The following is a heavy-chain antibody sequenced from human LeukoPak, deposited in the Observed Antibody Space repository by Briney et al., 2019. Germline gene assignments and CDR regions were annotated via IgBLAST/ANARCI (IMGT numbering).Heavy chain of an antibody. Sequence: SVKVSCKASAGTSNSHAISWVRQAPAQGLEWMGRIIPNLGTTNRAQNFQDRVTLTADKSTNTAYMELTSLTSDDTAVYYCATTNDGGGYQWGDFFDFWGQGTLVTVCS. V-gene: IGHV1-69*04. D-gene: IGHD3-22*01. J-gene: IGHJ4*02. CDR3: ATTNDGGGYQWGDFFDF. CDR2: IIPNLGTT. CDR1: AGTSNSHA.